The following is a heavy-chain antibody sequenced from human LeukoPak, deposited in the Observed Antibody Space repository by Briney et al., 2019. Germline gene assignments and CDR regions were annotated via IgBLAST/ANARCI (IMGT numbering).Heavy chain of an antibody. Sequence: GGPLRLSCAASGISFSNYWMTWIRQAPEKGLQWVANIKEDGSDKNYADSVKGRFTISRNNAKNLLYLQMNSPRAEDTAVYYCARWTDWYFDLWGRGTLVTVSS. V-gene: IGHV3-7*01. J-gene: IGHJ2*01. CDR1: GISFSNYW. CDR2: IKEDGSDK. D-gene: IGHD3/OR15-3a*01. CDR3: ARWTDWYFDL.